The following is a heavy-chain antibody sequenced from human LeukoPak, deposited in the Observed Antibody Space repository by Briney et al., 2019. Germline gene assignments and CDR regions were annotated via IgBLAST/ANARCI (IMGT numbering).Heavy chain of an antibody. J-gene: IGHJ4*02. D-gene: IGHD6-13*01. Sequence: GGSLRLSCAASGFTFSAYGTHWVRQAPGKGLEWVAFIRSDGSDKQYGDSVKGRFTISRDNSKNTLFLQMDSLRAEDTAVYYCAKTYSNSWYFDYWGQGTLVTVSS. CDR2: IRSDGSDK. CDR1: GFTFSAYG. V-gene: IGHV3-30*02. CDR3: AKTYSNSWYFDY.